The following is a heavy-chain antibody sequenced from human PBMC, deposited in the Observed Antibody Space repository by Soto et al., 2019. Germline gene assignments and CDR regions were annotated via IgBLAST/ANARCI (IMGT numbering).Heavy chain of an antibody. J-gene: IGHJ4*02. Sequence: SETLSLTCTVSGASISSGDDYWTWIRQPPGKGLEWIGYIDNSGNIYHNPSLKSRLTISLDTSKNQFSLKVSSVTAADTAVYYCVRGNDFGDFFDYWGQGTLVTVSS. CDR2: IDNSGNI. CDR3: VRGNDFGDFFDY. V-gene: IGHV4-30-4*01. CDR1: GASISSGDDY. D-gene: IGHD4-17*01.